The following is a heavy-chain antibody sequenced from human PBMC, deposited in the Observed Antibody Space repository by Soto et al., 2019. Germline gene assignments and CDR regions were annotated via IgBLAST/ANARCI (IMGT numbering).Heavy chain of an antibody. V-gene: IGHV3-23*01. Sequence: EVQLLESGGGLVQPGGSLRLSCAASGFTFSSYAMSWVRQAPGKGLEWVSAINGSGGSTYYADSVKGRFTISRDNSKNTLYLQMNSLRAEDTAVYYCAKGSGITMVRGRFDYWGQGTLVTVSS. CDR1: GFTFSSYA. CDR2: INGSGGST. D-gene: IGHD3-10*01. J-gene: IGHJ4*02. CDR3: AKGSGITMVRGRFDY.